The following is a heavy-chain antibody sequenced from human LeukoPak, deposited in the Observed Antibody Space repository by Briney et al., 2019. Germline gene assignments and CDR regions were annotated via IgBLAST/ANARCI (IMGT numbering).Heavy chain of an antibody. CDR2: ISGSGGTT. CDR1: GFTFSSYS. D-gene: IGHD3-3*01. V-gene: IGHV3-21*04. CDR3: ARGGITIFGVVTNPDY. J-gene: IGHJ4*02. Sequence: PGGSLRLSCAASGFTFSSYSMNWVRQAPGKGLEWVSAISGSGGTTYYADSVKGRFTISRDNAKNSLYLQMNSLRAEDTALYYCARGGITIFGVVTNPDYWGQGTLVTVSS.